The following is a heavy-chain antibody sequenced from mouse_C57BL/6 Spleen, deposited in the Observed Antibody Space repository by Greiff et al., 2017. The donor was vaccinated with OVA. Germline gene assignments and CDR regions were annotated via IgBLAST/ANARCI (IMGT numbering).Heavy chain of an antibody. V-gene: IGHV5-16*01. J-gene: IGHJ1*03. Sequence: EVQRVESEGGLVQPGSSMKLSCTASGFTFSDYYMAWVRQVPEKGLEWVANINYDGSSTYYLDSLKSRFIISRDNAKNILYLQMSSLKSEDTATYYCARDHGYYWYFDVWGTGTTVTVSS. CDR1: GFTFSDYY. CDR2: INYDGSST. CDR3: ARDHGYYWYFDV. D-gene: IGHD2-2*01.